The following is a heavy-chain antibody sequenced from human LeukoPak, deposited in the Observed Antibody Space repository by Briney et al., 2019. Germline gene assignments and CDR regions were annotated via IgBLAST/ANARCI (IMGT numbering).Heavy chain of an antibody. D-gene: IGHD5-12*01. V-gene: IGHV2-5*01. CDR2: IYWNDDK. J-gene: IGHJ4*02. CDR1: GFSLSTSGVG. Sequence: SGPTLVNPTQTLTLTCTFSGFSLSTSGVGLGWIRQPPGKALEWLALIYWNDDKRYSPSLKRRLTITKDTSKHQVVLTMTNMDPVDTATYYCEHEGYDDAYFDYWGQGTLVTVSS. CDR3: EHEGYDDAYFDY.